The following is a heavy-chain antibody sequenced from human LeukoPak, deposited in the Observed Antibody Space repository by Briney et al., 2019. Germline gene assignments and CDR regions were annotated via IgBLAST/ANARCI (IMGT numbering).Heavy chain of an antibody. CDR1: GFSFSSFS. CDR3: ASDTHWGY. J-gene: IGHJ4*02. CDR2: ISSSGSTI. D-gene: IGHD7-27*01. V-gene: IGHV3-48*04. Sequence: PGGSLRLSCAASGFSFSSFSMNWVRQAPGKGLEWVSYISSSGSTIYYADSVKGRFTISRDNAKNSLYLQMNSLRAEDTAVYYCASDTHWGYWGQGTLVTVSS.